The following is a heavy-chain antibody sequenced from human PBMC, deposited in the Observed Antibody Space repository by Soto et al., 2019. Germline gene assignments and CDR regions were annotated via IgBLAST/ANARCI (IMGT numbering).Heavy chain of an antibody. V-gene: IGHV3-66*01. D-gene: IGHD3-3*01. J-gene: IGHJ6*03. CDR1: GFTVSSNY. CDR2: IYFGGST. Sequence: EVQLVESGGGLVQPGGSLRLSCAASGFTVSSNYMSWVRQAQGKGLEWISVIYFGGSTYYADSVKGRFTISRDNSKNTLYLQMNSLRADDTAKYYCVSASYVILRVVPYYYMDVWGTGTTVTVSS. CDR3: VSASYVILRVVPYYYMDV.